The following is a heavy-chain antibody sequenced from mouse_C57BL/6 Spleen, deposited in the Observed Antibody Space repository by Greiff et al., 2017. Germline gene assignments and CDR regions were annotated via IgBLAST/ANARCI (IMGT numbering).Heavy chain of an antibody. Sequence: EVKLMESGPGLVKPSQSLSLTCSVTGYSITSGYYWNWIRQFPGNKLEWMGYISYDGSNNYNPSLKNRISITRDTSKNQFFLKLNSVTTEDTATYYCARDAQAKTWFAYWGQGTLVTVSA. CDR2: ISYDGSN. D-gene: IGHD3-2*02. CDR1: GYSITSGYY. J-gene: IGHJ3*01. V-gene: IGHV3-6*01. CDR3: ARDAQAKTWFAY.